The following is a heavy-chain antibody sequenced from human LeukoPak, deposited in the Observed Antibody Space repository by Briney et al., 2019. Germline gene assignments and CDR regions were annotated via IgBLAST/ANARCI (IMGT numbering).Heavy chain of an antibody. D-gene: IGHD6-13*01. CDR3: AGVRGIAAAGSLLDY. V-gene: IGHV4-59*01. CDR1: GGSISSYY. J-gene: IGHJ4*02. CDR2: IYYSGST. Sequence: SETLSLTCTVSGGSISSYYWSWIRQPPGKGLEWIGYIYYSGSTNYNPSLKSRVTISVDTSKNQFSLKLSSVTAADTAVYYCAGVRGIAAAGSLLDYWGQGTLVTVSS.